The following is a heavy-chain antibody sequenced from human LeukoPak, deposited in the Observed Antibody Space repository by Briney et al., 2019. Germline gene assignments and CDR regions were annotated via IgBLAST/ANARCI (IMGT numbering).Heavy chain of an antibody. D-gene: IGHD4-17*01. CDR1: GFTFSSYG. J-gene: IGHJ4*02. Sequence: GGSLRLSCAASGFTFSSYGMHWVRQAPGKGLEWVSYINSRGRTIYYADSVKGRFTISRDNSKNTLYLQMNSLRAEGTAVYYCAKDPADYGDYIPRYYFDYWGQGTLVTVSS. V-gene: IGHV3-NL1*01. CDR2: INSRGRTI. CDR3: AKDPADYGDYIPRYYFDY.